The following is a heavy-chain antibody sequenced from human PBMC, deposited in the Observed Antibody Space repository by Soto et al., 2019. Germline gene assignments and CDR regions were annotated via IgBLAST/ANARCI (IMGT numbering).Heavy chain of an antibody. CDR3: ARVGIVATITYYDYYYMDV. V-gene: IGHV3-21*01. CDR2: ISSSSSYI. D-gene: IGHD5-12*01. CDR1: GFTFSSYS. J-gene: IGHJ6*03. Sequence: GGSLRLSCAASGFTFSSYSMNWVRQAPGKGLEWVSSISSSSSYIYYADSVKGRFTISRDNAKNSLYLQMNSLRAEDTAVYYCARVGIVATITYYDYYYMDVWGKGTTVTVSS.